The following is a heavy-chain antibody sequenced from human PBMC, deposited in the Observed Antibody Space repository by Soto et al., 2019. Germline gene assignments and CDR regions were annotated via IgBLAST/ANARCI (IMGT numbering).Heavy chain of an antibody. J-gene: IGHJ6*02. CDR1: GFTFSSYG. V-gene: IGHV3-30*18. Sequence: GGSLRLSCAASGFTFSSYGMHWVRQAPGKGLEWVAVISYDGSNKYYADSVKGRFTISRDNSKNTLYLQMNSLRAEDTAVYYCAKDHRYSSSWYYYYYGMDVWGQGTTVTVSS. CDR3: AKDHRYSSSWYYYYYGMDV. CDR2: ISYDGSNK. D-gene: IGHD6-13*01.